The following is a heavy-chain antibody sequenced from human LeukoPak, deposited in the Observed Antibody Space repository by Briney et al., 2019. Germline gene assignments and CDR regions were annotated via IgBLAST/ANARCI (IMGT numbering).Heavy chain of an antibody. CDR2: IYYGGST. V-gene: IGHV4-39*07. D-gene: IGHD6-13*01. J-gene: IGHJ3*02. CDR1: GGSVSSSHY. CDR3: ARDKTGYSSSWNAFDI. Sequence: PSETLSLTCTVSGGSVSSSHYWGWIRQPPGKGLEWIGSIYYGGSTYYNASLRSRVTTSVDRSKNQFSLKLSSVTAADTAVYYCARDKTGYSSSWNAFDIWGQGTMVTVSS.